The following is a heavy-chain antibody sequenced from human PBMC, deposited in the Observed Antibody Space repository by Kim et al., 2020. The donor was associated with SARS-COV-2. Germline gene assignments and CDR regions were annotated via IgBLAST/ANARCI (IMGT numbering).Heavy chain of an antibody. J-gene: IGHJ4*02. D-gene: IGHD1-26*01. V-gene: IGHV1-46*01. CDR3: AREYSGTYHFDY. Sequence: SQKFQGRVTMTRDTSTASVYMDLSSLRSEDTAVYYCAREYSGTYHFDYWGQGTLVTVSS.